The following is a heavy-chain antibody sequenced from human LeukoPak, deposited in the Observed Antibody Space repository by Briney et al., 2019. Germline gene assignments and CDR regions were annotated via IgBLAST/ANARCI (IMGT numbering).Heavy chain of an antibody. D-gene: IGHD1-26*01. V-gene: IGHV3-53*01. CDR1: GFTVSSNY. J-gene: IGHJ4*02. Sequence: GGSLRLSRAASGFTVSSNYMSWVRQAPGKGLEWVSVIYSGGSTYYADSVKGRFTISRDNSKNTLYLQMNSLRAEDTAVYYCARDGRGKVDYWGQGTLVTVSS. CDR2: IYSGGST. CDR3: ARDGRGKVDY.